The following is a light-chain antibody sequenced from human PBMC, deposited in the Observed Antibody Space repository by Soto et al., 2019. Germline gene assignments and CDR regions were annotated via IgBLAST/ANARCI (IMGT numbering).Light chain of an antibody. CDR2: LNSDGSH. CDR3: QTWGTGDVV. J-gene: IGLJ2*01. CDR1: SGHRSYT. V-gene: IGLV4-69*01. Sequence: QLVLTQSPSASASLGASVRLTCTLSSGHRSYTIAWHQQQPEKGPRYLMKLNSDGSHRKGDGIPDRFSGSSSGAERYLIISSLQSEDEADYYCQTWGTGDVVFGGGTKLTVL.